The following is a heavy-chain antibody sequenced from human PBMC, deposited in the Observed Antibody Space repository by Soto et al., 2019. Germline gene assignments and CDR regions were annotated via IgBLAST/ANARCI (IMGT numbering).Heavy chain of an antibody. V-gene: IGHV4-59*01. CDR1: GGTISSWY. Sequence: PSETLSLTCTVSGGTISSWYWSWIRQPPGKGLEWIGYIYYSGSTNYNPSLKSRVTISVDTSKNQFSLKLSSVTAADTAVYYCARERSYSSGWYDYWGQGTLVTVSS. CDR2: IYYSGST. D-gene: IGHD6-19*01. CDR3: ARERSYSSGWYDY. J-gene: IGHJ4*02.